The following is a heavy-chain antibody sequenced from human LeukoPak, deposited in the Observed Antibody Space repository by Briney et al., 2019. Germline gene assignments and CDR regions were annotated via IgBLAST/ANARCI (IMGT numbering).Heavy chain of an antibody. D-gene: IGHD2-15*01. V-gene: IGHV3-30*04. CDR1: GFTFSSYA. Sequence: GGSLRLSCAASGFTFSSYAMHWVRQAPGKGLEWVALISSDGSKIYYADSVKGRFTISRDNSRNTLYLQMNSLRAEDSAVYYCARGLHRRCSGGICYQPFDYWGQGTLVTVSS. CDR2: ISSDGSKI. J-gene: IGHJ4*02. CDR3: ARGLHRRCSGGICYQPFDY.